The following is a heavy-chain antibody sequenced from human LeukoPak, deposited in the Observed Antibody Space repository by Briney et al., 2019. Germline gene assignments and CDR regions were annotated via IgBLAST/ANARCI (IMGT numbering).Heavy chain of an antibody. CDR2: ISWNSGSI. V-gene: IGHV3-9*01. CDR1: GFTFDDYA. D-gene: IGHD3-9*01. J-gene: IGHJ4*02. Sequence: QPGRSLRLSCAASGFTFDDYAMHWVRQAPGKGLEWVSGISWNSGSIGYADSVKGRFTVSRDNPKNTLYLQMNGLRAEDTAVYYCAKDPGYAIYYFDYWGQGTLVTVSS. CDR3: AKDPGYAIYYFDY.